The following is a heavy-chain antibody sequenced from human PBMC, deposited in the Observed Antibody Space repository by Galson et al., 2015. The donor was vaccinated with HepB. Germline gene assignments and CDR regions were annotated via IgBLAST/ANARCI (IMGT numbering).Heavy chain of an antibody. D-gene: IGHD3-3*01. CDR2: INAGNGNT. V-gene: IGHV1-3*01. J-gene: IGHJ4*02. Sequence: SVKVSCKASGYTFTRYAMHWVRQAPGQRLEWMGWINAGNGNTKYSQKFQGRVTITRDTSASTAYMELSSLRSEDTAVYYCARDYDFWSGYYNGVGYFDYWGQGTLVTVSS. CDR1: GYTFTRYA. CDR3: ARDYDFWSGYYNGVGYFDY.